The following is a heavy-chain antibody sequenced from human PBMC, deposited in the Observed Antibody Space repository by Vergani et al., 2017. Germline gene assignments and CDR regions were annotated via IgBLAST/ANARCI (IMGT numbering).Heavy chain of an antibody. CDR2: ISSSGGST. J-gene: IGHJ5*02. V-gene: IGHV3-23*01. Sequence: EVQLLESGGGLVQPGGSLRLSCAASGFTFSNYAMSWVRQAPGKGLEWVSAISSSGGSTYYADSVKGRFTISRDNSKNTLYLQMNSLRAEDTAVYYCAKAPAPGTANWFDPWGQGTLVTVSS. D-gene: IGHD1-1*01. CDR1: GFTFSNYA. CDR3: AKAPAPGTANWFDP.